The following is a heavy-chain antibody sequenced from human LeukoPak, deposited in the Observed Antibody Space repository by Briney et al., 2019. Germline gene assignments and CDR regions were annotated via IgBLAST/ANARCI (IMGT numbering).Heavy chain of an antibody. D-gene: IGHD6-13*01. V-gene: IGHV4-39*07. CDR2: IYYSGST. Sequence: SETLSLTCTVSGGSISSSSYYWGWIRQPPGKGLEWMGSIYYSGSTYYNPSLKSRVTISVDTSKNQFSLKLSSVTAADTAVYYCARARGSSWYLVDYWGQGTLVTVSS. CDR1: GGSISSSSYY. J-gene: IGHJ4*02. CDR3: ARARGSSWYLVDY.